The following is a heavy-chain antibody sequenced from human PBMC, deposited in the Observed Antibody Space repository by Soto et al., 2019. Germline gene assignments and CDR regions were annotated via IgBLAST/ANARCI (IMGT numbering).Heavy chain of an antibody. CDR3: AKEGSDYQYYFDS. CDR1: GFTVSSNY. D-gene: IGHD4-17*01. CDR2: IYKGGTT. J-gene: IGHJ4*02. V-gene: IGHV3-66*01. Sequence: EVQLVESGGGLVQPGGSLRLSCAGSGFTVSSNYVSWVRQAPGKGLEWVSVIYKGGTTYHADSVKDRFIISRDNSKNTVFLQMNNPRGGDTAGYYWAKEGSDYQYYFDSWGQGTLVAVSS.